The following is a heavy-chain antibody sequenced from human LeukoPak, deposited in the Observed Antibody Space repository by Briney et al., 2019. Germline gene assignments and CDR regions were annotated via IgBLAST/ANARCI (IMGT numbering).Heavy chain of an antibody. D-gene: IGHD5-12*01. V-gene: IGHV3-7*01. CDR2: IKDDGSEK. Sequence: PGGSLRLSCAASGFTFSIYGMSWVRQAPGKGLEWVANIKDDGSEKYYVDSVKGRFSISRDNAKNSLYLQMNSLRVEDTAVYYCAKGGHIDDCGQGTLVTVSS. J-gene: IGHJ4*02. CDR3: AKGGHIDD. CDR1: GFTFSIYG.